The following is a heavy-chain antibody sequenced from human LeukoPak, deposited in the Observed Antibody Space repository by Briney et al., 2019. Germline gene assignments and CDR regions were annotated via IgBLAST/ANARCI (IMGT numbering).Heavy chain of an antibody. CDR2: IYPGDSDT. CDR1: GYSFTSYW. Sequence: GESLKISCQGSGYSFTSYWIGWVRQMPGKGLEWMGIIYPGDSDTRYSPSFQGQVTISADKSISTAYLQWSSLKASDTAMYYCAGSLTYYYGSGSYIGDAFDIWGQGTMVTVSS. J-gene: IGHJ3*02. V-gene: IGHV5-51*01. CDR3: AGSLTYYYGSGSYIGDAFDI. D-gene: IGHD3-10*01.